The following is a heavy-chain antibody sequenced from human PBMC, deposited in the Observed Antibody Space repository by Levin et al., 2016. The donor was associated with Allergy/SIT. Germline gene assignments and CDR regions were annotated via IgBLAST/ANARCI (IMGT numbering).Heavy chain of an antibody. J-gene: IGHJ3*02. CDR2: IYHSGST. Sequence: SETLSLTCTVSGGSMSAYYWSWIRQPPGKGLEWIGYIYHSGSTNYNPSLRSRVTISIDTSKNQFSLKLSSVTAADTATYYCARPYSSSSGGAFDIWGQGTMVTVSS. V-gene: IGHV4-59*01. CDR3: ARPYSSSSGGAFDI. CDR1: GGSMSAYY. D-gene: IGHD6-6*01.